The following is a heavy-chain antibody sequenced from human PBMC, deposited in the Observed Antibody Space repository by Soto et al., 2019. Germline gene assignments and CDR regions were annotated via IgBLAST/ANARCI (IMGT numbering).Heavy chain of an antibody. Sequence: QLQLQESGPGLVKPSETLSLTCTVSGGSISSSSYYWGWIRQPPGKGLEWIGSIYYSGSTYYNPSLKSRVTISVDTSKNQFSLKLSSVTAADTAVYYCAKGGSGSYSNAFDIWRQGTMVTVSS. J-gene: IGHJ3*02. CDR2: IYYSGST. CDR3: AKGGSGSYSNAFDI. V-gene: IGHV4-39*01. CDR1: GGSISSSSYY. D-gene: IGHD3-10*01.